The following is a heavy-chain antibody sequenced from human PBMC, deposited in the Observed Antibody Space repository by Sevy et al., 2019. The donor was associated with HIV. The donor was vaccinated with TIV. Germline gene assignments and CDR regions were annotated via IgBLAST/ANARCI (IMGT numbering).Heavy chain of an antibody. Sequence: SETLSLTCAVYGGSFSDYYWSWIRQPPGKGLEWIGEIIHSGHTNYNPSLKSRVTISVDTSNNQFSLKLSSVTAADKAVYYCARGGGLGMDRPISFDYWGQGTLVTVSS. V-gene: IGHV4-34*01. D-gene: IGHD7-27*01. J-gene: IGHJ4*02. CDR2: IIHSGHT. CDR1: GGSFSDYY. CDR3: ARGGGLGMDRPISFDY.